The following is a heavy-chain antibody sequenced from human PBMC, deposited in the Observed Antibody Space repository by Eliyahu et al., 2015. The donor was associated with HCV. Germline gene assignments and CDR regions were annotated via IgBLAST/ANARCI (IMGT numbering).Heavy chain of an antibody. Sequence: QVQLQESGPGLVKPSETLSXTCXVPGGSIXTYYWSWIRQPPGKALEWIGYIHYSGSTNYNPSLKSRVTISVDTSKNQFSLNLTSVTAADTAMYFCASGGGGIAVTGTGGWFDPWGQGTLVTVSS. CDR3: ASGGGGIAVTGTGGWFDP. CDR1: GGSIXTYY. V-gene: IGHV4-59*01. D-gene: IGHD6-19*01. J-gene: IGHJ5*02. CDR2: IHYSGST.